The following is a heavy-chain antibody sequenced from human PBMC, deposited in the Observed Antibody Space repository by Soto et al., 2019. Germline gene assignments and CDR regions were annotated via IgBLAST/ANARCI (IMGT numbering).Heavy chain of an antibody. V-gene: IGHV4-30-4*01. CDR2: IYYSGST. CDR3: ARVTMIVVVITQYYFDY. CDR1: GGSISSGDYY. D-gene: IGHD3-22*01. Sequence: QVQLQESGPGLVKPSQTLSLTCTVSGGSISSGDYYWSWIRQPPGKGREWIGYIYYSGSTYYNPSLKSRVTISVDTSKNQFSLKLSSVTAADTAVYYCARVTMIVVVITQYYFDYWGQGTLVTVSS. J-gene: IGHJ4*02.